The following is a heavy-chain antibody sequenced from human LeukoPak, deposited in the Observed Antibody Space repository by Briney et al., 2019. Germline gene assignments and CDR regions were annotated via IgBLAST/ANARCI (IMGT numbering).Heavy chain of an antibody. CDR2: MNHSGST. J-gene: IGHJ4*02. V-gene: IGHV4-34*01. CDR3: ARRAYSAAYWKHFDY. CDR1: GGSFSGYY. D-gene: IGHD1-1*01. Sequence: LETLSLTCAVYGGSFSGYYWSWIRQPPGKGLEWIGEMNHSGSTNYNPSLKSRVTISVDTSKNQFSLRLSSVTAADTAVYFCARRAYSAAYWKHFDYWGQGTLVTVSS.